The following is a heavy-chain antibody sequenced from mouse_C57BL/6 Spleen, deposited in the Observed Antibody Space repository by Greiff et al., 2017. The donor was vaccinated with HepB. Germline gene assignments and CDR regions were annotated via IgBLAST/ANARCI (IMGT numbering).Heavy chain of an antibody. Sequence: QVQLQQPGAELVMPGASVKLSCKASGYTFTSYWMHWVKQRPGQGLEWIGEIDPSDSYTNYNQKFKGKSTLTVDKSSSTAYMQLSSLTSEDSAVYYCARGGYDGYYFDDWGQGTTLTVSS. D-gene: IGHD2-3*01. CDR3: ARGGYDGYYFDD. CDR2: IDPSDSYT. V-gene: IGHV1-69*01. CDR1: GYTFTSYW. J-gene: IGHJ2*01.